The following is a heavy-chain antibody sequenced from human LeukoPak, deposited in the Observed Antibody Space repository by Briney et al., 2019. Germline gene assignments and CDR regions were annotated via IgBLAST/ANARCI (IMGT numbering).Heavy chain of an antibody. CDR1: GFTFSIYW. J-gene: IGHJ5*02. D-gene: IGHD6-19*01. CDR3: ARGYRIAVAGTGWFDP. V-gene: IGHV3-74*01. CDR2: INSDGSST. Sequence: QPGGSLRLSCAASGFTFSIYWMHWVRQAPGKGLVWVSRINSDGSSTSHADSVKGRFTISRDNAKNTLYLQMNSLRAEDTAVYYCARGYRIAVAGTGWFDPWGQGTLVTVSS.